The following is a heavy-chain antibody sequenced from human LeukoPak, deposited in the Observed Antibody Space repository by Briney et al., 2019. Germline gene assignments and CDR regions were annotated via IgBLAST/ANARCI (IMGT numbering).Heavy chain of an antibody. V-gene: IGHV4-31*03. CDR3: ARGGDYYGLDV. Sequence: ASQTLSLTCTVSGGSVSSGDHNWSWIRQHPGKGLEWIGYIYYSGSTYYNPSLKSRVSVSLDTSKNQFSLKLTSVTHADTAVHYCARGGDYYGLDVWGQGTTVTVSS. CDR2: IYYSGST. J-gene: IGHJ6*02. CDR1: GGSVSSGDHN.